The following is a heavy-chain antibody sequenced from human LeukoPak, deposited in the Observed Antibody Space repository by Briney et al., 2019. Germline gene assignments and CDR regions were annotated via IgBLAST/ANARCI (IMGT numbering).Heavy chain of an antibody. D-gene: IGHD3-10*01. CDR3: ARDNGRFVGLDY. J-gene: IGHJ4*02. V-gene: IGHV4-61*01. CDR1: GGSISSSSYY. CDR2: IYYSGST. Sequence: PSETLSLTCTVSGGSISSSSYYWGWIRQPPGKGLEWIGYIYYSGSTNYNPSLKSRVTISVDTSKNQFSLKLSSVIAADTAVYYCARDNGRFVGLDYWGQGTLVTVSS.